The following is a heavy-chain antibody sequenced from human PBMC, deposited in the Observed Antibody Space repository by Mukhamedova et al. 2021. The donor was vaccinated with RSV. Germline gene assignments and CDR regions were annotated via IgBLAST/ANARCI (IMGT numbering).Heavy chain of an antibody. D-gene: IGHD3-16*02. V-gene: IGHV3-11*06. Sequence: AEYMGGRFTISRDNAKNSLYLQMNSLRAEDTAVYYCASLYGYVWGSYRSDYWGQGTLVTVSS. J-gene: IGHJ4*02. CDR3: ASLYGYVWGSYRSDY.